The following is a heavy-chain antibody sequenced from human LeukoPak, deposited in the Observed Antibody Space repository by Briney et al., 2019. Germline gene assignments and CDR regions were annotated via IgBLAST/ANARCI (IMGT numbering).Heavy chain of an antibody. Sequence: ASVKVSCKASRYTFTRYFMHWVRQAPGQGLEWMGIINPNGDSTNYALKFQGRVTMTRDMSTSTVYMELSSLRSEDTAVYYCARGRDYTQTQDAFDIWGQGTMVTVSS. J-gene: IGHJ3*02. CDR3: ARGRDYTQTQDAFDI. CDR1: RYTFTRYF. V-gene: IGHV1-46*01. D-gene: IGHD3-16*01. CDR2: INPNGDST.